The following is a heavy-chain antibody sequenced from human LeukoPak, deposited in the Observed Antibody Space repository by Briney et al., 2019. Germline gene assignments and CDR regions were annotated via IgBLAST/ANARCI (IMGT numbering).Heavy chain of an antibody. CDR3: ARESSVREFDY. J-gene: IGHJ4*02. CDR2: IWYDGSNK. V-gene: IGHV3-33*01. Sequence: GGSLRLSCAASGFTFSSYGMPWVRQAPGKGLEWVAVIWYDGSNKYYADSVKGRFTISRDNSKNALYLQMNSLRAEDTAVYYCARESSVREFDYWGQGTLVTVSS. D-gene: IGHD4-17*01. CDR1: GFTFSSYG.